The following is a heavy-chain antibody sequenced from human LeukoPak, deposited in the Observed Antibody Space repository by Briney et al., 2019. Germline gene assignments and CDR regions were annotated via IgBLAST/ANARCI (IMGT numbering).Heavy chain of an antibody. CDR2: INPSGGSP. Sequence: ASVKVSCKASGYTFTSYYMHWVRQAPGQGLEWVGIINPSGGSPSYAQKFQGRVTITRDTSTSTVYMELSSLRSEDTAVYYCARDVPIAAAGIGYYYGMDVWGQGTTVTVSS. CDR1: GYTFTSYY. V-gene: IGHV1-46*01. J-gene: IGHJ6*02. D-gene: IGHD6-13*01. CDR3: ARDVPIAAAGIGYYYGMDV.